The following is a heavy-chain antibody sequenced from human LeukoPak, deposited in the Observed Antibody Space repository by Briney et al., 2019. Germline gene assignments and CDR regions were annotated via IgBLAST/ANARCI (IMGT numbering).Heavy chain of an antibody. CDR2: IRYDGSNK. V-gene: IGHV3-30*02. Sequence: GGSLRLSCAASGSTFSSYGMHWVRQAPGKGLEWVAFIRYDGSNKYYADSVKGRFTISRDNSKNTLYLQMNSLRAEDTAVYYCAKDYDSSSWYDFDYWGQGTLVTVSS. D-gene: IGHD6-13*01. J-gene: IGHJ4*02. CDR1: GSTFSSYG. CDR3: AKDYDSSSWYDFDY.